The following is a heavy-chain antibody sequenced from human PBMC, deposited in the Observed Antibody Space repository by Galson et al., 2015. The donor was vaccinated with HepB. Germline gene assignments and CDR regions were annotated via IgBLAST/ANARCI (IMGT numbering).Heavy chain of an antibody. CDR3: ARDPEGYYGSGTKTY. CDR2: ISSSSSYI. V-gene: IGHV3-21*01. J-gene: IGHJ4*02. D-gene: IGHD3-10*01. CDR1: GFTFSSYS. Sequence: SLRLSCAASGFTFSSYSMNWVRQAPGKGLEWVSSISSSSSYIYYADSVKGRFTISRDNAKNSLYLQMNSLRAEDTAVYYCARDPEGYYGSGTKTYWGQGTLVTVSS.